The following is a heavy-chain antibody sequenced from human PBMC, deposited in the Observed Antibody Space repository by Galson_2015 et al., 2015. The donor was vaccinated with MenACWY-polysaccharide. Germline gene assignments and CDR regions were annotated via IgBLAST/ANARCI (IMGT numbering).Heavy chain of an antibody. CDR1: GLTFSNYW. Sequence: SLRLSCAASGLTFSNYWMTWVRQAPGKGLEWVANINYDGSQKYHLDSVKGRFTISRDNAKSSLYLQMNSLRAEDTAVYYCARDNWNDVGWGQGTLVTVSS. CDR3: ARDNWNDVG. J-gene: IGHJ4*02. D-gene: IGHD1-20*01. CDR2: INYDGSQK. V-gene: IGHV3-7*01.